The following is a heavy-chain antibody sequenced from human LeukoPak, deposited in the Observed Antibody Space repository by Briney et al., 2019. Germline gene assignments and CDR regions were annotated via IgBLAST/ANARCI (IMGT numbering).Heavy chain of an antibody. CDR1: GFTFSTYA. D-gene: IGHD3-9*01. V-gene: IGHV3-23*01. CDR3: ANVRYSDWYYFDY. J-gene: IGHJ4*02. CDR2: ISGSGGTT. Sequence: PGGSLRLSCAASGFTFSTYAMNWVRQAPGKGLDWVSGISGSGGTTYYADSVKGRFTISRDNSKNTLYLQMNSLRAEDTAVYYCANVRYSDWYYFDYWGQGALVTVSS.